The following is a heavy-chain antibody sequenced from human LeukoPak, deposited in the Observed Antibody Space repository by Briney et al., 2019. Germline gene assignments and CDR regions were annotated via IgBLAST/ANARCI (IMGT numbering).Heavy chain of an antibody. V-gene: IGHV3-21*01. Sequence: PGGSLRLSCAASGFTFSSYSINWVRQAPGKGLEWFSSISSSSSYIYYADSVKGRFTISRDNAKNSLYLQMNSLRAEDTAVYYCARDSFHYGSAFDYWGQGTLVTVSS. CDR3: ARDSFHYGSAFDY. J-gene: IGHJ4*02. CDR2: ISSSSSYI. D-gene: IGHD3-10*01. CDR1: GFTFSSYS.